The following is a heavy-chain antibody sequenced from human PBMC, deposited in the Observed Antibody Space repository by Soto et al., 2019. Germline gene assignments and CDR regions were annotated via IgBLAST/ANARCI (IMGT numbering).Heavy chain of an antibody. D-gene: IGHD1-1*01. CDR3: ATWHEREHAYDV. CDR1: GLTISGKKY. CDR2: LYDVDGS. J-gene: IGHJ3*01. V-gene: IGHV3-53*01. Sequence: DVQLVESGGGLIQPGASLRLSCAAFGLTISGKKYVAWVRQAPGKGVEWVSGLYDVDGSFYADSVRGRFTTSSDSSKTTVYLQMNDLRPDDTAVYYCATWHEREHAYDVWGQGTTVTVSS.